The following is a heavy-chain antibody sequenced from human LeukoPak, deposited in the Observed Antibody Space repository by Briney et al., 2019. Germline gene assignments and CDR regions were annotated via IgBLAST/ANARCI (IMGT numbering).Heavy chain of an antibody. J-gene: IGHJ6*02. CDR1: GFTFSSYA. D-gene: IGHD2-15*01. CDR3: ARMMVAASGMDV. Sequence: GGSLRLSCAASGFTFSSYAMHWVRQAPGKGLEYVSAISSNGGSTYYANSVKGRFTISRDNSKNTLYLQMGSLRAEDMAVYYCARMMVAASGMDVWGQRTTVTVSS. CDR2: ISSNGGST. V-gene: IGHV3-64*01.